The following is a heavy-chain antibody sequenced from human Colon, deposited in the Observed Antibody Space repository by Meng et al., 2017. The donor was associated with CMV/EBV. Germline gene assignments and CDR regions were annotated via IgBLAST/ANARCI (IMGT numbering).Heavy chain of an antibody. CDR3: ATGSSQAWELLHY. D-gene: IGHD1-26*01. Sequence: QVTPQQWAEGLLKPSETLSLTRTVYGGSFSNYCWTWIRQPPGKGLEWIGEIYHSQLNYNPSLKSRVTISRDTSKNQFSLKLSSVTAADTAVYYCATGSSQAWELLHYWGQGTLVTVSS. CDR1: GGSFSNYC. V-gene: IGHV4-34*02. CDR2: IYHSQL. J-gene: IGHJ4*02.